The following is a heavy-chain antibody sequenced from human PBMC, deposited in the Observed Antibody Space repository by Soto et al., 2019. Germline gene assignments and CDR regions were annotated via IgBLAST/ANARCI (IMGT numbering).Heavy chain of an antibody. J-gene: IGHJ5*02. V-gene: IGHV4-39*01. CDR2: IYYSGTS. D-gene: IGHD2-2*01. Sequence: QLQLQESGPGLVKPSETLSLTCTVSGGSISDDTYYWGWIRQPPGKGLEWIGSIYYSGTSSYNPSLKGRVPKPVDTSKTQLSLRLSSVTAAATAVYYCARLHCHSPNCLPLDPWGQGTLVIVSS. CDR3: ARLHCHSPNCLPLDP. CDR1: GGSISDDTYY.